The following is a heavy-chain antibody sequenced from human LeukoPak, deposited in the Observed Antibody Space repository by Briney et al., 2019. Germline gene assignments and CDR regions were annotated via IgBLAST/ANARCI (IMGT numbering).Heavy chain of an antibody. CDR2: IYYSGST. CDR1: GGSISRYY. J-gene: IGHJ2*01. Sequence: SETLSLTCTVSGGSISRYYWSWIRQPPWRGLAWIGYIYYSGSTNYNPSLKSRVTISVDTSKNQLSLKLSSVTAADTAVYYCARDPETGNWYFDLWGRGTLVTVSS. D-gene: IGHD1-1*01. V-gene: IGHV4-59*01. CDR3: ARDPETGNWYFDL.